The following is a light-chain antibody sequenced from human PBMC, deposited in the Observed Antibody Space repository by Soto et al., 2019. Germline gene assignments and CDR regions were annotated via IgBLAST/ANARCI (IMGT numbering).Light chain of an antibody. J-gene: IGKJ2*01. V-gene: IGKV3-20*01. CDR3: QQYGSSPYT. Sequence: EIGLTHSPGTRSWSPGERATLSCRARQSVGSSYLAWYQQKPGQAPRLLIYGASRRATDIIPDRFSGSGSGTDFTLTISRLEPEDFAVYYCQQYGSSPYTFGQGTKVEIK. CDR2: GAS. CDR1: QSVGSSY.